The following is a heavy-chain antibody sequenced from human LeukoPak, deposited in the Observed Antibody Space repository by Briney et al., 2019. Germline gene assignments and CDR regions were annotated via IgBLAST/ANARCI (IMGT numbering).Heavy chain of an antibody. CDR1: GFTFSSYS. CDR3: ARVETYYYGSGSPTDAFDI. Sequence: GSLRLSCAASGFTFSSYSMNWVRQAPGKGLEWVSSISSSSSYIYYADSVKGRFTISRDNAKNSLYLQMNSLRAEDTAVYYCARVETYYYGSGSPTDAFDIWGQGTMVTVSS. D-gene: IGHD3-10*01. V-gene: IGHV3-21*01. CDR2: ISSSSSYI. J-gene: IGHJ3*02.